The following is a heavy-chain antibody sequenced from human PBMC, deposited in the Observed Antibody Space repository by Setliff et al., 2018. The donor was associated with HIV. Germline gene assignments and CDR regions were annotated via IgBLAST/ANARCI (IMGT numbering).Heavy chain of an antibody. D-gene: IGHD3-22*01. CDR2: IYTNGRT. J-gene: IGHJ3*02. CDR1: GGSISSNSYY. CDR3: ARILLYDSSAYFVNAFDI. V-gene: IGHV4-61*09. Sequence: PSETLSLTCTVSGGSISSNSYYWSWIRQPAGKGLEWIGHIYTNGRTNYNPPLKSRVTISVDPSKNQFSLKLSSVTATDTAVYYCARILLYDSSAYFVNAFDIWGQGTVVTVSS.